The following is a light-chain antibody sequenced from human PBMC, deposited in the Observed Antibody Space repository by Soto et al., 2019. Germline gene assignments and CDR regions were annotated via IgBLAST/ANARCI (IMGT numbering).Light chain of an antibody. J-gene: IGLJ2*01. CDR2: EVT. CDR1: SSDVGGDNY. V-gene: IGLV2-8*01. Sequence: QSALTQPPSASGSPGQSVTISCTGTSSDVGGDNYVSWYQQHPGKAPKLMIYEVTKRPSGVPDRFSGSKSGNTASLTVSGAQVEDEADYYCRCLKVFGGGTKLTVL. CDR3: RCLKV.